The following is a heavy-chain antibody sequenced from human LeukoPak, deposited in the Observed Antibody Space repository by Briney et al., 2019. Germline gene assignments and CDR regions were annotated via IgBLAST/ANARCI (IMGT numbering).Heavy chain of an antibody. CDR2: IYASGST. J-gene: IGHJ4*02. CDR1: GGSISNYY. V-gene: IGHV4-4*07. CDR3: ARTSARGAQFDY. Sequence: NASETLSLTCTVSGGSISNYYWSWIRQPAGMGQEWIGRIYASGSTNYNPSLKSRVTMSVDTSNNQFSLNLSSVTAADTAVYYCARTSARGAQFDYWGQGTLVTVSS. D-gene: IGHD3-10*01.